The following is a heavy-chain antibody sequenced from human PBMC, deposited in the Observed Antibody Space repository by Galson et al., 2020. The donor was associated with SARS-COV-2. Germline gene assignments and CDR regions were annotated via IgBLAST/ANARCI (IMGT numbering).Heavy chain of an antibody. J-gene: IGHJ4*02. CDR3: ARVGGLGDSMEY. Sequence: SETLSLTCTVSGGSINSGSHHWTWIRQHPSKGLEWIGFIHYIGITYYNPSLESRITLSVDTSKNQFSLTLKSMTAADTAVYYCARVGGLGDSMEYWGQGILVTVSS. CDR1: GGSINSGSHH. D-gene: IGHD3-16*01. CDR2: IHYIGIT. V-gene: IGHV4-31*03.